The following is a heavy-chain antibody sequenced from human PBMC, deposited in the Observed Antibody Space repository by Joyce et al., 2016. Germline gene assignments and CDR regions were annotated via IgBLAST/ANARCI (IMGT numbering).Heavy chain of an antibody. Sequence: GISWNSDNGLYADGVKGRVTISRDNAKNSRSLQLDSLRPDDTAFYYCAKGVVGATGMALRYFFHGLDVWGHGTTVTVSS. D-gene: IGHD1-26*01. CDR3: AKGVVGATGMALRYFFHGLDV. V-gene: IGHV3-9*01. CDR2: ISWNSDNG. J-gene: IGHJ6*02.